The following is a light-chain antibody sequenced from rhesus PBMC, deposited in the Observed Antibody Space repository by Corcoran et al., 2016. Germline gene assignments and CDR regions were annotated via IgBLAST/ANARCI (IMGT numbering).Light chain of an antibody. Sequence: DIQMTQSPSSLSASVGDTVTITCRASQGISSYLNWFQQKPGKAPKPLIYYVSSLETGVPSRFSGSRSGTDYTLPISSLQPEDIATYYCQQYNNFPFTFGPGTKLDIK. V-gene: IGKV1-66*01. CDR2: YVS. CDR1: QGISSY. CDR3: QQYNNFPFT. J-gene: IGKJ3*01.